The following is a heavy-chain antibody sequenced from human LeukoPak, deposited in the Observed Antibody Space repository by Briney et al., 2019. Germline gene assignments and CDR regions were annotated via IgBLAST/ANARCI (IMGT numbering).Heavy chain of an antibody. J-gene: IGHJ4*02. CDR3: ARDDYGDYPGFDY. D-gene: IGHD4-17*01. Sequence: GGSLRLSCAASGFTFSSYSMNWVRQAPGKGLEWVSSISSSSSYIYYADSVKGRFTIPRDNAKNSLYLQMNSLRGEDTAVYYCARDDYGDYPGFDYWGQGTLVTVSS. V-gene: IGHV3-21*01. CDR2: ISSSSSYI. CDR1: GFTFSSYS.